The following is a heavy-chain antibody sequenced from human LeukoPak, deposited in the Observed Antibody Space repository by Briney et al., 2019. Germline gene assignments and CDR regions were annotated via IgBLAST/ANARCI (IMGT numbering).Heavy chain of an antibody. V-gene: IGHV4-59*01. Sequence: SETLSLTCTVSGGSISSYYWSWIRQPPGKGLEWIGYIYYSGTTNYNPSLKSRVTISVDTSKNQFSLKLSSVTAADTAVYYCARGVYIAAAQYAYWGQGTLVAVSS. CDR2: IYYSGTT. CDR3: ARGVYIAAAQYAY. D-gene: IGHD6-13*01. CDR1: GGSISSYY. J-gene: IGHJ4*02.